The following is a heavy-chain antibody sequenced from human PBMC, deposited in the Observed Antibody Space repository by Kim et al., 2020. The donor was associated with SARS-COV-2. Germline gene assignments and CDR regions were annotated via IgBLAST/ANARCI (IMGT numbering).Heavy chain of an antibody. J-gene: IGHJ5*02. Sequence: GGSLRLSCAASGFTFSSYGMHWVRQAPGKGLEWVAVIWYDGSNKYYADSVKGRFTISRDNSKNTLYLQMNSLRAEDTAVYYCARDFSSYYYDSSGYYSNWFDPWGQGTLVTVSS. CDR2: IWYDGSNK. CDR3: ARDFSSYYYDSSGYYSNWFDP. V-gene: IGHV3-33*01. D-gene: IGHD3-22*01. CDR1: GFTFSSYG.